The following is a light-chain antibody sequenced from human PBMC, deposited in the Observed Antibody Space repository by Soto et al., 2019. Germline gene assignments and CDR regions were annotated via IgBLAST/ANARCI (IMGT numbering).Light chain of an antibody. CDR2: EVT. CDR1: SGYMGNFNY. J-gene: IGLJ2*01. Sequence: QSVLTQPASVSGSPGQSITISCTGTSGYMGNFNYVSWYQQVPGKAPTLLIYEVTNRPSGVSSRFSGSKSGNTAPLSISDPQAGDEADYTSISFTAHTTPVVFGGGPKLTVL. V-gene: IGLV2-14*01. CDR3: ISFTAHTTPVV.